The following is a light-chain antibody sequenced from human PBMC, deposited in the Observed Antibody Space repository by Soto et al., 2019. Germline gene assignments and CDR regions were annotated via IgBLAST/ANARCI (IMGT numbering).Light chain of an antibody. CDR3: QVWDRTSDHVV. V-gene: IGLV3-21*02. CDR1: NIGSKN. J-gene: IGLJ2*01. Sequence: SYELTQPPSVSVAPGQTARITCEGNNIGSKNVHWYQQKPGQAPALVVYDDRGRPSGVPERLSGSNSGNTATLTISRVEDGDEADYYCQVWDRTSDHVVFGGGTKLTVL. CDR2: DDR.